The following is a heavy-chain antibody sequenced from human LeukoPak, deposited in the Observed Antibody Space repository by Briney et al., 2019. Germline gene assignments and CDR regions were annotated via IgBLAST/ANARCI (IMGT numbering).Heavy chain of an antibody. J-gene: IGHJ6*03. CDR2: ISAYNGNT. CDR3: ARDLEYSSSSPSYMDV. D-gene: IGHD6-6*01. V-gene: IGHV1-18*01. CDR1: GYTFTSYG. Sequence: GASVKVSCKASGYTFTSYGISWVRQAPGQGLEWMGWISAYNGNTNYAQKLRGRVTMTTDTSTSTAYMELRSLRSDDTAVYYCARDLEYSSSSPSYMDVWGKGTTVTVSS.